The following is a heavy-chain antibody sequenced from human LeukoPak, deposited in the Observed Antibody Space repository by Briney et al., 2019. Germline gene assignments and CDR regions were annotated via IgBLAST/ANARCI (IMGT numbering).Heavy chain of an antibody. CDR3: ARTTRYCSGGTCYGAVENFDY. CDR2: IYYNGNT. J-gene: IGHJ4*02. Sequence: SETLSLTCTVSGGSINSSSYYWGWIRQPPGKGLEWIGYIYYNGNTKYNPSLKSRVTISVDTSKNQFSLKVTSVTAADTAIYYCARTTRYCSGGTCYGAVENFDYWGQGTLVTVSS. CDR1: GGSINSSSYY. D-gene: IGHD2-15*01. V-gene: IGHV4-61*05.